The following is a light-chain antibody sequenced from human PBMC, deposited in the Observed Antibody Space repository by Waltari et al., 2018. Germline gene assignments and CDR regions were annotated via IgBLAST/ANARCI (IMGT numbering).Light chain of an antibody. CDR1: SSDVGVYNY. CDR2: EVS. V-gene: IGLV2-8*01. Sequence: QSALTQPPSASGSPGQSVTISCTGTSSDVGVYNYVSWYHKHPGQAPKHLIYEVSTRPAGVPDRFSGSKSGNAASLTVSGLQAEDEADYYCSSYAGSNDVAFGGGTKLSVL. CDR3: SSYAGSNDVA. J-gene: IGLJ2*01.